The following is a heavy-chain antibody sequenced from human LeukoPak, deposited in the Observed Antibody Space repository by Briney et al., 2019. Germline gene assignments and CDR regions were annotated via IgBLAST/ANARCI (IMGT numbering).Heavy chain of an antibody. Sequence: ASVKVSCKASGFTLTSSAMQWVRQARGQRLEWIGWIVVGSGNTNYAQKFQERVTITRDMSTSTAYMELSSLRSEDTAVYYCAAAPRYYDFWSGYYHNWFDPWGQGTLVTVSS. V-gene: IGHV1-58*02. CDR1: GFTLTSSA. CDR3: AAAPRYYDFWSGYYHNWFDP. D-gene: IGHD3-3*01. J-gene: IGHJ5*02. CDR2: IVVGSGNT.